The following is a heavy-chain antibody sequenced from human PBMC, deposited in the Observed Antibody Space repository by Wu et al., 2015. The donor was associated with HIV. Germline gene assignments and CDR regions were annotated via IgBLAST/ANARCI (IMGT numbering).Heavy chain of an antibody. Sequence: QVQLVQSGAEVKKPGASVKVSCKASGYTFTSYYMHWVRQAPGQGLEWMGIINPSGGSTSYAQKFQGRVTMTRDTSTSTVYMELSSLRSEDTAVYYCARVHISWFGAHPMDVWGQGTTVTVSS. J-gene: IGHJ6*02. CDR3: ARVHISWFGAHPMDV. CDR2: INPSGGST. V-gene: IGHV1-46*01. CDR1: GYTFTSYY. D-gene: IGHD3-10*01.